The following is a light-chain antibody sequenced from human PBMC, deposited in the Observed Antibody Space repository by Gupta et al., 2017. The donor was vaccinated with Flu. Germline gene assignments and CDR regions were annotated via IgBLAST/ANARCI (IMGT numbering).Light chain of an antibody. CDR2: GAS. Sequence: ATLSCRASQSVSSNSLAWYQQKPGQVPRLLIYGASYRAAGIPERFSGSGSGTDFTLTISRLEPEDFAMYYCQQYGSSPPGATFGPGTKVDIK. CDR1: QSVSSNS. J-gene: IGKJ3*01. V-gene: IGKV3-20*01. CDR3: QQYGSSPPGAT.